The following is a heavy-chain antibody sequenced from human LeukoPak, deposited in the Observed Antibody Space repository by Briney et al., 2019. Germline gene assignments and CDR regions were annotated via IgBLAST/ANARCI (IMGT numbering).Heavy chain of an antibody. J-gene: IGHJ4*02. CDR2: ISTSGSII. Sequence: PGGSLRLSCEASGFTFGSYEMTWVRQAPGKGLEWLSYISTSGSIIVYADSVRGRFTVSRDNAKNSLYLQMNSLRAEDTAVYYCARDGGSYDFDYWGQGTLVAVSS. V-gene: IGHV3-48*03. CDR1: GFTFGSYE. D-gene: IGHD2-15*01. CDR3: ARDGGSYDFDY.